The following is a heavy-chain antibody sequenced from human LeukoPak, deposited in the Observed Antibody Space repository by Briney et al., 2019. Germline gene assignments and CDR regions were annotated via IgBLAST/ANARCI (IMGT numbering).Heavy chain of an antibody. CDR2: INPSGGST. CDR1: GYTFTSYY. J-gene: IGHJ6*03. D-gene: IGHD2-2*01. V-gene: IGHV1-46*01. Sequence: GASVKVSCKASGYTFTSYYMHWVRQAPGQGLEWMGIINPSGGSTSYAQKFQGRVTMTRDTSTSTVYMELSSLRSEDTAVCYCARDPRRTYCSSTSCSSEKYYYYYMDVWGKGTTVTVSS. CDR3: ARDPRRTYCSSTSCSSEKYYYYYMDV.